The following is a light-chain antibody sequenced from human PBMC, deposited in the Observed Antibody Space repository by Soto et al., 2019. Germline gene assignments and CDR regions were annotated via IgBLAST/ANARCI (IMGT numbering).Light chain of an antibody. V-gene: IGLV2-14*01. CDR1: SSDVGGYNY. CDR3: ISYTSSSTWV. Sequence: QSVLTQPASVSGSPGQSITISCTGTSSDVGGYNYVSWYQQHPGTAPKLMIYEVSNRPSGVSDRFSGPRSGNTASLTISGLQAEDESDYYCISYTSSSTWVFGGGTKLTVL. J-gene: IGLJ3*02. CDR2: EVS.